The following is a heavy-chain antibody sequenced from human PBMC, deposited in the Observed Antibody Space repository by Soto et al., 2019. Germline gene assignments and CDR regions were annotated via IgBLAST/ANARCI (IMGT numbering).Heavy chain of an antibody. CDR2: IYYSGST. Sequence: SETLSLTCTVSGGSISSSSYYWGWIRQPPGKGLEWSGSIYYSGSTYYNPSLKSRVTISVDTSRTQFSLKLSSVTAADTAVYYCARAKVLVAATTFDYWGQGTLVTVS. V-gene: IGHV4-39*07. D-gene: IGHD2-15*01. CDR1: GGSISSSSYY. J-gene: IGHJ4*02. CDR3: ARAKVLVAATTFDY.